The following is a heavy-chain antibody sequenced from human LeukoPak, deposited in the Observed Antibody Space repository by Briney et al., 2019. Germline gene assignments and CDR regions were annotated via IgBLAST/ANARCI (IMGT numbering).Heavy chain of an antibody. CDR1: GGSISSYY. CDR2: IYYSGST. Sequence: SETLSLTCTVSGGSISSYYWSWIRQPPGKGLEWVGYIYYSGSTNYNLSLKSRVTISVDTSKNQFSLKLSSVTAADTAVYYCASLYSSGYYYSSYYFDYWGQGTLVTVSS. J-gene: IGHJ4*02. V-gene: IGHV4-59*01. D-gene: IGHD3-22*01. CDR3: ASLYSSGYYYSSYYFDY.